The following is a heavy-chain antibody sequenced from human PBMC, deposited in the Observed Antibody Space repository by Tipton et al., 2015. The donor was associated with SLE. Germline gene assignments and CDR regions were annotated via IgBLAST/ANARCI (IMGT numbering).Heavy chain of an antibody. CDR2: IIPIFGTA. CDR1: GGTFSSYA. D-gene: IGHD6-13*01. V-gene: IGHV1-69*05. CDR3: ADTGGDSSSWYAPFDP. J-gene: IGHJ5*02. Sequence: QSGPEVKKPGSSVKVSCKASGGTFSSYAISWVRQAPGQGLEWMGGIIPIFGTANYAQKFQGRVTITTDESTSTAYMELSSLRSEDTAVYYCADTGGDSSSWYAPFDPWGQGTLVTVSS.